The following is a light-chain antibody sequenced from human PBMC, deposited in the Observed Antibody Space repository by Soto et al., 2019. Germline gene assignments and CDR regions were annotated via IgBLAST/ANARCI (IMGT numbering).Light chain of an antibody. CDR2: GAS. CDR1: QSVSSSY. J-gene: IGKJ1*01. V-gene: IGKV3-20*01. Sequence: EIVLTQSPGTLSLSPGERATLSCRASQSVSSSYLAWYQQKPGQAPRPLIYGASSRAIGIPDRFSGSGSGTDFTLTISRLEPEDFAWYYCQQYGSSPWTFGQGTKVEIK. CDR3: QQYGSSPWT.